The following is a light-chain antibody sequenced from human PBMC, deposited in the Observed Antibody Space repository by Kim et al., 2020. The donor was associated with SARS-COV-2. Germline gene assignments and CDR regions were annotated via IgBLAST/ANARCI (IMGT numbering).Light chain of an antibody. Sequence: EIVLTQSPGTLSLSPGVRATLSCRASQSVSDSNLAWYQHKPGRAPRLLIYGASTRATGIPDRFSGSESGTDFSLTISRLEPEDFAMYYCQQYGYSPWTFGQGTNVDIK. J-gene: IGKJ1*01. CDR2: GAS. CDR1: QSVSDSN. CDR3: QQYGYSPWT. V-gene: IGKV3-20*01.